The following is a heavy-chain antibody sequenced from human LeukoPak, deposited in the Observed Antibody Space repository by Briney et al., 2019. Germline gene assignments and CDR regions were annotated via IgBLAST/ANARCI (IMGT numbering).Heavy chain of an antibody. D-gene: IGHD6-13*01. V-gene: IGHV1-69*13. J-gene: IGHJ5*02. CDR2: IIPIFGTA. Sequence: SVKVSCKASGGTFSSYAISWVRQAPGQGLEWMGGIIPIFGTANYAQKFQGRVTITADESTSTAYMELSSLRSEDTAVYSCARDFLIAAAGTSWFDPWGQGTLVTVSS. CDR1: GGTFSSYA. CDR3: ARDFLIAAAGTSWFDP.